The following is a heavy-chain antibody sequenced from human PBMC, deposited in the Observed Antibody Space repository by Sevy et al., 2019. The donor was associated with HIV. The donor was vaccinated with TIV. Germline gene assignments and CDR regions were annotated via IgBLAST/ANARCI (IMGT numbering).Heavy chain of an antibody. CDR2: IKSKTDGGTT. D-gene: IGHD3-10*01. J-gene: IGHJ4*02. V-gene: IGHV3-15*07. CDR1: GFTFSNAW. Sequence: GGSLRLSCAASGFTFSNAWMNWVRQAPGKGLEWVGRIKSKTDGGTTDYAAPVKGRFTISRDDSGKTVYVQLNSVKTEDTAMYFCTTRPYGSIIDYWGQGTLVTVSS. CDR3: TTRPYGSIIDY.